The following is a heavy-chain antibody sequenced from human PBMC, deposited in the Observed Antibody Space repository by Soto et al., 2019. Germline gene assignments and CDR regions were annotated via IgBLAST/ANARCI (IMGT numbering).Heavy chain of an antibody. CDR1: GYSISSGYY. Sequence: ASETLSLTCAVSGYSISSGYYWGWIRQPPGTGLEWIGSIYHSGSTYYNPSLKSRVTISVDPTKNQFSLKLSSVTAADTAVYYCARDLGDIVATIEYPCGMDVWGQGTTVTVSS. D-gene: IGHD5-12*01. V-gene: IGHV4-38-2*02. CDR2: IYHSGST. CDR3: ARDLGDIVATIEYPCGMDV. J-gene: IGHJ6*02.